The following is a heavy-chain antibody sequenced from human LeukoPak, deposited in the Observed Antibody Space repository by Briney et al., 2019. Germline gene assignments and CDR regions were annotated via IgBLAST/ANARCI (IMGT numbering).Heavy chain of an antibody. V-gene: IGHV3-23*01. D-gene: IGHD3-22*01. CDR3: ARAYYYDSSGYYFDYYYMDV. CDR1: GFTFSGFA. J-gene: IGHJ6*03. CDR2: ISGSGDNT. Sequence: GGSLRLSCAASGFTFSGFAMSWVRRTPGKGLEWVSGISGSGDNTLYADSVKGRFTISRDNSKNTLYLEMNSLRAEDTAVYYCARAYYYDSSGYYFDYYYMDVWGKGTTVTVSS.